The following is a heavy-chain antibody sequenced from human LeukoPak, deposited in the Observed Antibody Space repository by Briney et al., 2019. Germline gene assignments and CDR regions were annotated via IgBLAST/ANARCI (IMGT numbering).Heavy chain of an antibody. Sequence: GRSLTLSCAAAGFSFSNYYMSWIRQAAGKGLEWVSYICSSGSTIYYADSVKGRFTISRDNAKNSLYLQMNSLRAEDTAVYYCARDLYSIVGATRTDYWGQGTLVTVSS. D-gene: IGHD1-26*01. V-gene: IGHV3-11*01. J-gene: IGHJ4*02. CDR3: ARDLYSIVGATRTDY. CDR2: ICSSGSTI. CDR1: GFSFSNYY.